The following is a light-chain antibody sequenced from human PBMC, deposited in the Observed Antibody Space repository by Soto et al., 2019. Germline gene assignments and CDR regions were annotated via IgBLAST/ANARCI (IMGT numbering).Light chain of an antibody. CDR2: GAS. Sequence: DIVMTQSPATLSVSPGERATLSCRASQSVSSNLAWYQQKPGQAPRLIIYGASTRATGIPARFSGSWSGTECTLIISSLQSEDAAVYYCQQYNSWLWTLGQGTKVDI. CDR1: QSVSSN. J-gene: IGKJ1*01. CDR3: QQYNSWLWT. V-gene: IGKV3-15*01.